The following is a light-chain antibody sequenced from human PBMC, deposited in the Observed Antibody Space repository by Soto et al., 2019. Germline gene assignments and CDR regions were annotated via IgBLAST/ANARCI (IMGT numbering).Light chain of an antibody. CDR3: LLAYSGARV. CDR1: TGAVTTGHY. CDR2: DTS. J-gene: IGLJ3*02. Sequence: QTVVTQEPSLTVSPGGTVTLTCGSSTGAVTTGHYPYWFQQKPDQVPRTLIYDTSNKQSWTPARFSGSLLGGQAALTLSGAQPEDEADYYCLLAYSGARVFGGGTKLTVL. V-gene: IGLV7-46*01.